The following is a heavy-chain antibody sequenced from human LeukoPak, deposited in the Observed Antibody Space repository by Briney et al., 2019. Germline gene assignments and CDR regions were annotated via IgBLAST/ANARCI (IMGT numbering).Heavy chain of an antibody. V-gene: IGHV3-30*02. CDR2: IRYDGSNK. J-gene: IGHJ4*02. D-gene: IGHD3-10*01. CDR3: SLYGRFDY. CDR1: GFTFSSFG. Sequence: GGSLRLSCAASGFTFSSFGMHWVRQAPGKGLKGVAFIRYDGSNKYYADSVKGRFTISRDNSENTLYLQMNSLRAEDTAVYYCSLYGRFDYWGQGTLVTVSS.